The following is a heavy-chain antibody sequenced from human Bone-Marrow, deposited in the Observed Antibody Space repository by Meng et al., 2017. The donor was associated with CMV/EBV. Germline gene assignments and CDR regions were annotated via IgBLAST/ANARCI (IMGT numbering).Heavy chain of an antibody. CDR2: IRYDGSNK. J-gene: IGHJ4*02. CDR3: AKDSPERFRIYYGSGTPPASY. CDR1: GFTFSSYA. Sequence: GESLKISCAASGFTFSSYAMHWVRQAPGKGLEWVAFIRYDGSNKYYADSVKGRFTISRDNSKNTLYLQMNSLRAEDTAVYYCAKDSPERFRIYYGSGTPPASYWGQGTRVTVSS. D-gene: IGHD3-10*01. V-gene: IGHV3-30*02.